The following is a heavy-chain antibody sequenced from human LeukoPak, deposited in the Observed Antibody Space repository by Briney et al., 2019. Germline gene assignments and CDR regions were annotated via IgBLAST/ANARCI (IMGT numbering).Heavy chain of an antibody. CDR3: ARDGDCSGGSCYYDFDY. V-gene: IGHV1-2*06. J-gene: IGHJ4*02. Sequence: ASVKVSCKASGYTFTGYYMRWVRQAPGQGLEWMGRINPNSGGTNYAQKFQGRVTMTRDTSISTAYMELSRLRSDDTAVYYCARDGDCSGGSCYYDFDYWGQGTLVTVSS. CDR2: INPNSGGT. CDR1: GYTFTGYY. D-gene: IGHD2-15*01.